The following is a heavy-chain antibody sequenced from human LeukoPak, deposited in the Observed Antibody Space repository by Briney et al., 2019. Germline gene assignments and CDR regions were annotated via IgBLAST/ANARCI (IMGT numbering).Heavy chain of an antibody. V-gene: IGHV1-8*01. J-gene: IGHJ6*01. CDR2: MNPNSGNT. Sequence: ASVKVSCTASGYTFTSYDINWVRQATGQGLEWMGWMNPNSGNTGYAQKFQGRVTMTRNTSISTAYMELGSLRSEDTAVYYCARGRPLWFGEFLHYYYGMDVWGQGTTVTV. CDR3: ARGRPLWFGEFLHYYYGMDV. D-gene: IGHD3-10*01. CDR1: GYTFTSYD.